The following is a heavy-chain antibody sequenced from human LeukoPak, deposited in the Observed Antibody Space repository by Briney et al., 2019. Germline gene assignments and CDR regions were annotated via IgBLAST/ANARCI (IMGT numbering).Heavy chain of an antibody. D-gene: IGHD3-3*01. V-gene: IGHV4-34*01. CDR3: ARHYDPYYYYYGMDV. CDR2: INHSGST. J-gene: IGHJ6*02. Sequence: SETLSLTCTVYGGSFSGYYWSWIRQPPGKGLEWIGEINHSGSTNYNPSLKSRVTISVDTSKNQFSLKLSSVTAADTAVYYCARHYDPYYYYYGMDVWGQGTTVTVSS. CDR1: GGSFSGYY.